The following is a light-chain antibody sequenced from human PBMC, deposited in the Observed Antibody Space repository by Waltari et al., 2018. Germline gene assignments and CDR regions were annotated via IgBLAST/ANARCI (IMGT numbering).Light chain of an antibody. CDR3: QVSDSSSDLVV. CDR1: SIGGKA. Sequence: SYVLTQPPSVSVATGETTRITRGGSSIGGKAVHWYQQKPGQAPVLVIYYDRDRPSGIPERFSGSNYGNTATLTISRVEAGDEADYYCQVSDSSSDLVVFGGGTKLTVL. V-gene: IGLV3-21*04. CDR2: YDR. J-gene: IGLJ2*01.